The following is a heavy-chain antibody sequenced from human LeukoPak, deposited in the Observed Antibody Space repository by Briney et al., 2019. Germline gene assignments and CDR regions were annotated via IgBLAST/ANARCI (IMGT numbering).Heavy chain of an antibody. D-gene: IGHD2-15*01. V-gene: IGHV4-59*11. J-gene: IGHJ6*03. CDR3: GRDALVGYFSYYYMDV. Sequence: SETLSLTCTVSGGSISSHYWTRIRQSPVKGLEWIGDISNSGSTSYNPSLKSRVTISIDTSKNQFSLKLSSVTAADTAVYYCGRDALVGYFSYYYMDVWGKGTAVTVSS. CDR1: GGSISSHY. CDR2: ISNSGST.